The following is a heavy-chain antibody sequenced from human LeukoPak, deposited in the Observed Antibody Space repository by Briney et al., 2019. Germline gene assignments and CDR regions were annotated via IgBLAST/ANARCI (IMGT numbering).Heavy chain of an antibody. CDR2: VSGRGDST. D-gene: IGHD1-26*01. Sequence: PGGSLRLSCAASGFTFSSYAMSWVRQAPGKGLEWVSAVSGRGDSTYYADSVKGRFTISRDDSKNTLYLQMNSLRADDTAVYYCAKDLGRYRNNFFDYWGQGNLVTVSS. CDR1: GFTFSSYA. J-gene: IGHJ4*02. CDR3: AKDLGRYRNNFFDY. V-gene: IGHV3-23*01.